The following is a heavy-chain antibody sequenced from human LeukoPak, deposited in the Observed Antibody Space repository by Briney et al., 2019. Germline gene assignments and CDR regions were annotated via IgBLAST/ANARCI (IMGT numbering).Heavy chain of an antibody. CDR3: ATILSAAGGYYFDY. J-gene: IGHJ4*02. Sequence: SETLSLTSTVPGGSISSAGYYSSCIRHHPGKCLEWIGYNYYSGRTYYNPSLKSRITLSVDTSKNQVSLELSSVAAADPAVYYCATILSAAGGYYFDYWGQGTLVTVSS. D-gene: IGHD6-13*01. V-gene: IGHV4-31*03. CDR1: GGSISSAGYY. CDR2: NYYSGRT.